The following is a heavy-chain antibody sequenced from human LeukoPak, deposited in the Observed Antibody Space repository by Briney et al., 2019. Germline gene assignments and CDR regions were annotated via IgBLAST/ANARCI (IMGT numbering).Heavy chain of an antibody. D-gene: IGHD6-6*01. CDR3: ARLIARPLDAFDI. CDR2: IHHTGTT. Sequence: GSLRLSCAASGFTFSSYAMSWVRQPPGKGLEWIGSIHHTGTTYYNPSLKSRIIVSIDMSKNQFSLKLTSVTAADTAVFYCARLIARPLDAFDIWGQGTMVTVSS. J-gene: IGHJ3*02. V-gene: IGHV4-38-2*01. CDR1: GFTFSSYA.